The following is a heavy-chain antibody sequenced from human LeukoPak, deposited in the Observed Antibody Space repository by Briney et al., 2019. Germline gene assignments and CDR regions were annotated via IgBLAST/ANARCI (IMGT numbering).Heavy chain of an antibody. CDR1: GFTVSSYS. CDR2: LYSGGTT. CDR3: AREPGTDYRKYYFDY. V-gene: IGHV3-53*01. J-gene: IGHJ4*02. Sequence: GGSLRLSRAASGFTVSSYSMSWVRQAPEMGLEWVSVLYSGGTTYYADSVKGRFTISRDNSKNTLYLQMDSLRAEDTAVYYCAREPGTDYRKYYFDYWGQGTLVTVSP. D-gene: IGHD1-14*01.